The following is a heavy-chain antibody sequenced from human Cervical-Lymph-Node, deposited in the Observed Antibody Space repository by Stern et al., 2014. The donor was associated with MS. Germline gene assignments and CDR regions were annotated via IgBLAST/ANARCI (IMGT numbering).Heavy chain of an antibody. Sequence: VQLVESGGGVVQPGRSLRLSCAASGFSFSRYAMNWVRQAPGKGLECVALIWYDGSNPYYADSVTGRFTISRDNFKNTLYLQMNSLRAEDTAVYYCASAYSSSHYYFDYWGQGTLVTVSS. D-gene: IGHD6-13*01. CDR2: IWYDGSNP. J-gene: IGHJ4*02. CDR1: GFSFSRYA. V-gene: IGHV3-33*01. CDR3: ASAYSSSHYYFDY.